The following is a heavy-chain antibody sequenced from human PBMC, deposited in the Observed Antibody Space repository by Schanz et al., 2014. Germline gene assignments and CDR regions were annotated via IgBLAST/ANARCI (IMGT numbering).Heavy chain of an antibody. CDR1: GFTFRTYL. V-gene: IGHV3-74*01. CDR2: ISGDGTTT. Sequence: EVQLVESGGGLVQPGGSLRLSCAASGFTFRTYLMNWVRQAPGKGLVSVSRISGDGTTTSYADSVKGRFTISRDNAKNSLYLQMDSLRGDDTAVYYCARDGIAATTDFEYWGQGVLVTVSS. CDR3: ARDGIAATTDFEY. J-gene: IGHJ4*02. D-gene: IGHD1-1*01.